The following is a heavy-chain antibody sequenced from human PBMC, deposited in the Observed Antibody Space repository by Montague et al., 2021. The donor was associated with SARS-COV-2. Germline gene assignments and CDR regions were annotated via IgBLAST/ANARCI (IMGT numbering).Heavy chain of an antibody. CDR3: ARHANWDWHYFDY. CDR1: GGSISSSY. CDR2: IYHYGSA. J-gene: IGHJ4*02. V-gene: IGHV4-59*08. D-gene: IGHD7-27*01. Sequence: SETLSLTCSVSGGSISSSYWSWIRQPPGKGLEWIGYIYHYGSAKYNPSLKSRVTISVDTSKNQFSLKLSSVTAVDTAVYYCARHANWDWHYFDYWGQGTLVTVSS.